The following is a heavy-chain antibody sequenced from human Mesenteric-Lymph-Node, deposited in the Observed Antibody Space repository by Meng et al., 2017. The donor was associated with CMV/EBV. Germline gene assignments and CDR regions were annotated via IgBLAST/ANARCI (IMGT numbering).Heavy chain of an antibody. CDR2: ISYSGSS. Sequence: SETLSLTCTVSNGSISSGGFYWTWIRQHPGKGLEWIGHISYSGSSYYNPSLKSRVTISRDTSKNQFSLKLNSVAAADTAVHYCASRGHYDFWSGYQTPFDYWGQGTLVTVSS. V-gene: IGHV4-31*03. J-gene: IGHJ4*02. CDR3: ASRGHYDFWSGYQTPFDY. CDR1: NGSISSGGFY. D-gene: IGHD3-3*01.